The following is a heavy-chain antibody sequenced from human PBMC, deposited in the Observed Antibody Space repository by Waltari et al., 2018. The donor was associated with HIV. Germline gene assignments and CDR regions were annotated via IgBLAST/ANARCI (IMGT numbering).Heavy chain of an antibody. CDR2: ISGSGGST. V-gene: IGHV3-23*01. CDR3: SKDNRDPLGTLWY. Sequence: EVQLLESGGGLVQPGGSLRLSCAASGFTFSSYVMSWCRQAPGKGLEGVSFISGSGGSTDYADSVKRLFTISRDNSKNTLYLQMNSLRAEDTAVYYCSKDNRDPLGTLWYWGQGTLVTVSS. J-gene: IGHJ4*02. CDR1: GFTFSSYV. D-gene: IGHD2-21*01.